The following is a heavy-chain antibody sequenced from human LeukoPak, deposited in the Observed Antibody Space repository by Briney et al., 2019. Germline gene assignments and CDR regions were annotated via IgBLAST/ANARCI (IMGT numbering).Heavy chain of an antibody. V-gene: IGHV1-8*01. Sequence: ASVKVSCKASGYTFTSYDINWVRQATGQGLEWMGWMNPNSGNTGYAQKLQGRVTMTRNTSISTAYMELSSLRSEDTAVYYCARTGGSEFSRDYWGQGTLVTVSS. D-gene: IGHD1-26*01. CDR1: GYTFTSYD. CDR2: MNPNSGNT. J-gene: IGHJ4*02. CDR3: ARTGGSEFSRDY.